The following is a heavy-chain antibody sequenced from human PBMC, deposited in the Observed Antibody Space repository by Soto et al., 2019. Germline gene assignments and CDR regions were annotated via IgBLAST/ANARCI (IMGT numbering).Heavy chain of an antibody. D-gene: IGHD2-15*01. CDR2: INPSGGST. CDR1: GYTFTSYY. CDR3: AREGMVVVAAMVGLFDI. V-gene: IGHV1-46*03. J-gene: IGHJ3*02. Sequence: ASVKVSCKASGYTFTSYYMHWVRQAPGQGLEWMGIINPSGGSTSYAQKFQGRVTITRDTSTSTVYMELSSLRSEDTAVYYCAREGMVVVAAMVGLFDIWGQGTXVTVSS.